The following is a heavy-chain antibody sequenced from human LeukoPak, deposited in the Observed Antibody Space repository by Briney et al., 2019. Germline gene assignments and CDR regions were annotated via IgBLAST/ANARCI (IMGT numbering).Heavy chain of an antibody. J-gene: IGHJ3*02. CDR3: ASKHPIQLWAHDAFDI. CDR1: GGTFSSYA. V-gene: IGHV1-69*13. CDR2: IIPIFGTA. D-gene: IGHD5-18*01. Sequence: SVKVSCKASGGTFSSYAISWVRQAPGQGLEWMGGIIPIFGTANYAQKFQGRVTITADESTSTAYMELSSLRSEDTAVYYYASKHPIQLWAHDAFDIWGQGTMVTVSS.